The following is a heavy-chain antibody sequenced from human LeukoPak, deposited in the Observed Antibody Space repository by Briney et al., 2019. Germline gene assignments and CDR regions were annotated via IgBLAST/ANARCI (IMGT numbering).Heavy chain of an antibody. V-gene: IGHV3-7*01. CDR2: IKQDGSEK. CDR1: GFTFSSYE. J-gene: IGHJ4*02. D-gene: IGHD5-24*01. Sequence: GGSLRLSCAASGFTFSSYEMNWVRQAPGKGLEWVANIKQDGSEKYYVDSVKGRFTISRDNAKNSLYLQMNSLRAEDTAVYYCAREKRWLQSLFDYWGQGTLVTVSS. CDR3: AREKRWLQSLFDY.